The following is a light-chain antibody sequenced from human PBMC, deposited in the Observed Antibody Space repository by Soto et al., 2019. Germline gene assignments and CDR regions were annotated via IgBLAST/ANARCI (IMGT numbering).Light chain of an antibody. CDR2: DAY. CDR1: QSVSSY. Sequence: EIALTQSPATLYLPPGERATLSCRASQSVSSYLAWYQQKPGQAPRLLVYDAYNRATGSPARSSGSGTGTNSTLTISNIEPEDYAIYYCHQRRNSPPVTLGGGTKVEIK. CDR3: HQRRNSPPVT. J-gene: IGKJ4*01. V-gene: IGKV3-11*01.